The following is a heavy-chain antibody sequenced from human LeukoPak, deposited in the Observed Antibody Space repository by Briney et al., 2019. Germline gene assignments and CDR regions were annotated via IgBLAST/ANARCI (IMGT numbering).Heavy chain of an antibody. Sequence: SETLSLTCSVSGGSVSNYYWSWIRQPPGKGPEWIGYVYYTGSTNYNPSLKSRVTMFEDKSKNQFSLRLYSVTVADTAVYYCARHFAYSSSSYFDYWGQGSLVIVSS. CDR1: GGSVSNYY. CDR2: VYYTGST. J-gene: IGHJ4*02. D-gene: IGHD6-6*01. V-gene: IGHV4-59*08. CDR3: ARHFAYSSSSYFDY.